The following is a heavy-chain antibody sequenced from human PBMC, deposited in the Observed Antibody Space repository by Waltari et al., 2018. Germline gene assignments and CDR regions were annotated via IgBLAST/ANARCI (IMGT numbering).Heavy chain of an antibody. J-gene: IGHJ4*02. Sequence: EVQLVESGGGLVPPGVSLRLSCEASVFIFSTYWMQRVRQAPGNGLAWVSRIDNGDGSGTSYADSVKGRFTISRDNAKNSLYLQMNSLRAEDTAVYYCARATYSSSLVWGQGTLVTVSS. D-gene: IGHD6-13*01. CDR1: VFIFSTYW. V-gene: IGHV3-74*01. CDR3: ARATYSSSLV. CDR2: IDNGDGSGT.